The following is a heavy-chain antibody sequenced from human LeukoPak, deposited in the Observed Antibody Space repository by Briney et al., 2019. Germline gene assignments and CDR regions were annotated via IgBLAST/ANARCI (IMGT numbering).Heavy chain of an antibody. D-gene: IGHD6-13*01. J-gene: IGHJ4*02. CDR1: GFTFSSYG. CDR3: ARDKVSAAAVDY. V-gene: IGHV3-30*03. CDR2: ISYDGSNK. Sequence: GGSLRLSCAASGFTFSSYGMHWVRQAPGKGLEWVAVISYDGSNKYYADSVKGRFTISRDNSKNTLYLQMNSLRAEDTAVYYCARDKVSAAAVDYWGQGTLVTVSS.